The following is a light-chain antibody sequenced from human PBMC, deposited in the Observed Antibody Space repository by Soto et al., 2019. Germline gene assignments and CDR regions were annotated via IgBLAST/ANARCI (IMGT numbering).Light chain of an antibody. CDR2: DAS. V-gene: IGKV3-20*01. J-gene: IGKJ4*01. CDR3: QQYGSSPLT. Sequence: ESVLMQSPGTLSLSPGERATLSCRASQSMGSSFLAWYQQKPGQAPRLLIYDASSRATGIPDRFSGSGSGTDFTLTISRLAPEDLAVYYCQQYGSSPLTFGGGTKVEIK. CDR1: QSMGSSF.